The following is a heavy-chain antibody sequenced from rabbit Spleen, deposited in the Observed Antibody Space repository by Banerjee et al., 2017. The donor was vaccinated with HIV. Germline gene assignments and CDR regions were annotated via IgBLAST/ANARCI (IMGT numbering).Heavy chain of an antibody. CDR1: GFSFSTSYY. D-gene: IGHD8-1*01. V-gene: IGHV1S40*01. CDR3: ARDTGSSFSSYGMDL. CDR2: IYGDSSGST. J-gene: IGHJ6*01. Sequence: QSLEESGGDLVKPGASLTLTCTASGFSFSTSYYMCWVRQAPGKGLEWIGCIYGDSSGSTYYASWAKGRFTISKTSSTTVTLQMTSLTAADTATYFCARDTGSSFSSYGMDLWGQGTLVTVS.